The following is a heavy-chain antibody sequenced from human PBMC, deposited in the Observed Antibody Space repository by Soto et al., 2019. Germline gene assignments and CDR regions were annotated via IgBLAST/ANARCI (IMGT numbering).Heavy chain of an antibody. D-gene: IGHD2-2*01. V-gene: IGHV4-34*01. Sequence: QVQLQQWGAGLLKPSETLSLTCAVYGGSFSGYYWSWIRQPPGKGLEWIGEINHSGSNNYNPSLKSRVTRAVDTSKNQFSLKLSSVTAAETAVYCCASLGYCSSTSCYRSYCLDVWGKGTTVTVSS. J-gene: IGHJ6*03. CDR3: ASLGYCSSTSCYRSYCLDV. CDR2: INHSGSN. CDR1: GGSFSGYY.